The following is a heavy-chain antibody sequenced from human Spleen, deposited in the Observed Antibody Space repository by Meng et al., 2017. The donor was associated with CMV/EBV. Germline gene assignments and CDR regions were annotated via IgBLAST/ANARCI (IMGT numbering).Heavy chain of an antibody. Sequence: GGSLRLSCAASGFTVSTTYMNWVRQAPGKGLEWVSTVYSGGSTLYADSVKGRFTISRDNSKNTLYLQMNTLRAEDTAVYYCARSAMYSNSDAFDIWGPGIMVTVSS. CDR3: ARSAMYSNSDAFDI. J-gene: IGHJ3*02. V-gene: IGHV3-66*02. D-gene: IGHD1-26*01. CDR1: GFTVSTTY. CDR2: VYSGGST.